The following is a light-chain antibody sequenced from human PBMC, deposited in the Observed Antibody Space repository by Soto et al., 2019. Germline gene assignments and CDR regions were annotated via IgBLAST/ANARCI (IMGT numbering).Light chain of an antibody. J-gene: IGLJ1*01. CDR1: SSDICAYTS. CDR2: EVS. CDR3: SSYNSDNRSYV. Sequence: QSVLTHPASVSGYPGQSITISCTGTSSDICAYTSVSWYQHHPDKAPKVMIYEVSKRPSGVSIRFSGSKSGNTASLSISALQAEEEAHYYCSSYNSDNRSYVFGTGTKVIV. V-gene: IGLV2-14*01.